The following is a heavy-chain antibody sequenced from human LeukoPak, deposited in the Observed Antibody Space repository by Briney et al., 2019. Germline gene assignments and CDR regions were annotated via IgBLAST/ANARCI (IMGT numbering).Heavy chain of an antibody. Sequence: SETLSLTCTVSGGSISSSSYYWGWIRQPPGKGLEWIGSIYYSGSTYYNPFLKSRVTISVDTSKNQFSLKLSSVTAADTAVYYCAITGEDYYYYGMDVWGQGTTVTVSS. V-gene: IGHV4-39*01. D-gene: IGHD7-27*01. CDR1: GGSISSSSYY. J-gene: IGHJ6*02. CDR3: AITGEDYYYYGMDV. CDR2: IYYSGST.